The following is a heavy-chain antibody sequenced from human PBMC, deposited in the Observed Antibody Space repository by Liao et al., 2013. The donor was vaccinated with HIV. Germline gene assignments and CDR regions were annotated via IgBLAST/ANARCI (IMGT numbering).Heavy chain of an antibody. CDR3: ARGVPYYDSSGYYGTFDY. J-gene: IGHJ4*02. V-gene: IGHV4-34*02. CDR2: INQSGDT. D-gene: IGHD6-25*01. CDR1: GGSFRSYH. Sequence: QVQLQQWGAGLLKPSETLSLTCAVNGGSFRSYHWTWIRQSPGKGLEWIGEINQSGDTRYSPSLVSRVTITVDRTKNQFSLKVSSVTAADTAMYYCARGVPYYDSSGYYGTFDYWGQGALVSVSP.